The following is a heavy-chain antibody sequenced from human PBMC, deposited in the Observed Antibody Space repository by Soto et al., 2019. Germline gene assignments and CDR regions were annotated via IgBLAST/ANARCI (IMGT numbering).Heavy chain of an antibody. J-gene: IGHJ4*02. CDR2: IYYSGST. CDR1: GGSISSGGYY. D-gene: IGHD3-3*01. Sequence: QVQLQESGPGLVKPSQTLSLTCTVSGGSISSGGYYWSWIRQHPGKGLEWIGYIYYSGSTYYNPSLRSRVTISVDTSKNQFSLKLSSVTAADTAVYYCAAQRGYDFWSGARGLDYWGQGTLVTVSS. V-gene: IGHV4-31*03. CDR3: AAQRGYDFWSGARGLDY.